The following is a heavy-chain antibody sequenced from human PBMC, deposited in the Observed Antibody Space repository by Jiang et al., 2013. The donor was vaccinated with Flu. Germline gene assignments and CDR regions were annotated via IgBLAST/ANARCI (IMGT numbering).Heavy chain of an antibody. Sequence: EVKKPGESLKISCKGSGYSFTSYWIGWVRQMPGKGLEWMGIIYPGDSDTRYSPSFQGQVTISADKSISTAYLQWSSLKASDTAMCYCARIEVAAIHSNWGRWFDPWGQGTLVTVSS. CDR2: IYPGDSDT. V-gene: IGHV5-51*03. CDR1: GYSFTSYW. J-gene: IGHJ5*02. CDR3: ARIEVAAIHSNWGRWFDP. D-gene: IGHD2-15*01.